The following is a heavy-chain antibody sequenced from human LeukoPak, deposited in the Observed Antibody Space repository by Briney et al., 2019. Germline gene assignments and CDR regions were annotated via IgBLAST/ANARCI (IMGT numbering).Heavy chain of an antibody. CDR3: ASQVTTMVRGVIILDAFDI. Sequence: SETLSLTCTVSGGSISSSSYYWGWIRQPPGKGLEWIGSIYYSGSTYYNPSLKSRVTISVDTPKNQFSLKLSSVTAADTAVYYCASQVTTMVRGVIILDAFDIWGQGTMVTVSS. CDR1: GGSISSSSYY. J-gene: IGHJ3*02. CDR2: IYYSGST. V-gene: IGHV4-39*01. D-gene: IGHD3-10*01.